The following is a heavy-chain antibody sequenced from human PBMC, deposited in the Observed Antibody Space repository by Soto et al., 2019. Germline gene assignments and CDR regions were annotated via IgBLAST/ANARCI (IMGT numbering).Heavy chain of an antibody. J-gene: IGHJ5*02. CDR3: ARLPGQWLVPWFDP. CDR1: GGSISSSSYY. V-gene: IGHV4-39*01. CDR2: IYYSGST. Sequence: PSETLSLTCTVSGGSISSSSYYWGWIRQPPGKGLEWIGSIYYSGSTYYNPSLKSRVTISVDTSKNQFSLKLSSVTAADTAVYYCARLPGQWLVPWFDPWGQGTLVTVSS. D-gene: IGHD6-19*01.